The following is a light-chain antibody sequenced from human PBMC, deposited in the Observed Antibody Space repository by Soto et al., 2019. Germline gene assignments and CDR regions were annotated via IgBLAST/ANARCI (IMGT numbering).Light chain of an antibody. V-gene: IGKV1-8*01. Sequence: AIRMTQSPSSLSASTGDRVTITCRASQGISSYLAWYQQKPGKAPKLLIYAASTLQSGVPSRFSGSGSGTDFTLTSSCLQSEDFATYYCQQYYSSRTFGQGTKVEIK. CDR3: QQYYSSRT. CDR2: AAS. J-gene: IGKJ1*01. CDR1: QGISSY.